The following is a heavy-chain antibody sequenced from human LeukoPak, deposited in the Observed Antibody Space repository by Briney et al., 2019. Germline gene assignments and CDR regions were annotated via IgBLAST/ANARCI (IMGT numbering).Heavy chain of an antibody. CDR3: ARNPKIYQLLYNWFDP. J-gene: IGHJ5*02. V-gene: IGHV4-34*01. Sequence: SETLSLTCTVSGGSISSYYWSWIRQPPGKGLEWIGEINHSGSTNYNPSLKSRVTISVDTSKNQFSLKLSSVTAADTAVYYCARNPKIYQLLYNWFDPWGQGTLVTVSS. D-gene: IGHD2-2*01. CDR1: GGSISSYY. CDR2: INHSGST.